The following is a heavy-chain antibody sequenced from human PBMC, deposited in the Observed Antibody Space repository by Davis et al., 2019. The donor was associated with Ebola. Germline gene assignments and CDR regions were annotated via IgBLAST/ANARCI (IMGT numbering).Heavy chain of an antibody. J-gene: IGHJ6*02. V-gene: IGHV1-69*13. D-gene: IGHD2-15*01. Sequence: SVKVSCKASGGTFSSYAISWVRQAPGQGLEWMGGIIPIFGTANYAQKFQGRVTITADESTSTAYMELSSLRSEDTAVYYCARGYCSGGSCYSIGYYYGMDVWGQGTTVTVSS. CDR2: IIPIFGTA. CDR3: ARGYCSGGSCYSIGYYYGMDV. CDR1: GGTFSSYA.